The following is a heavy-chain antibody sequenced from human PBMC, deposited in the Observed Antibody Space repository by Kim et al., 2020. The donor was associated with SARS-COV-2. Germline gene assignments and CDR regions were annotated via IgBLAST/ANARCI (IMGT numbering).Heavy chain of an antibody. Sequence: GGSLRLSCAASGFTFSSYGMHWVRQAPGKGLEWVAVIWYDGSNKYYADSVKGRFTISRDNSKNTLYLQMNSLRAEDTAVYYCARVYSSSWPFDYWGQGTLVTVSS. CDR3: ARVYSSSWPFDY. V-gene: IGHV3-33*01. J-gene: IGHJ4*02. CDR1: GFTFSSYG. D-gene: IGHD6-13*01. CDR2: IWYDGSNK.